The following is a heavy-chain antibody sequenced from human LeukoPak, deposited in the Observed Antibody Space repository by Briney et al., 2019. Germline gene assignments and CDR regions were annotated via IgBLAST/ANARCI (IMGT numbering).Heavy chain of an antibody. CDR3: AKLEKAMAGTPLDY. D-gene: IGHD6-19*01. V-gene: IGHV3-48*04. J-gene: IGHJ4*02. CDR1: GFTFSSYS. Sequence: GGSLRLSCAASGFTFSSYSMNWVRQAPGKGLEWVSYISSSSSTIYYADSVKGRFTISRDNAKNSLYLQMDSLRAEDTAVYYCAKLEKAMAGTPLDYWGQGTLVTVSS. CDR2: ISSSSSTI.